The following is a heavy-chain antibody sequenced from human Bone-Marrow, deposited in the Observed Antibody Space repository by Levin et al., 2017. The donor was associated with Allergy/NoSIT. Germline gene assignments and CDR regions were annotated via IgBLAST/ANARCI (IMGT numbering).Heavy chain of an antibody. CDR1: GFTLTGSA. Sequence: PGGSLRLSCEAFGFTLTGSAVHWVRQASGKGLDWVGRIRSHVNNYATTYAASVTGRFTFSRNDSENTAYLQMNSLRPEDTAVYYCTSHYSNAFKTSDFWGQGTLVTVSS. CDR2: IRSHVNNYAT. V-gene: IGHV3-73*01. J-gene: IGHJ4*02. CDR3: TSHYSNAFKTSDF. D-gene: IGHD4-11*01.